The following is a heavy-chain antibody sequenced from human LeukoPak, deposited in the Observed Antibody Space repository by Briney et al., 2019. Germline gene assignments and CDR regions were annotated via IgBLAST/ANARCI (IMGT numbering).Heavy chain of an antibody. CDR3: AELGITMIGGV. CDR2: ISSSGSTI. CDR1: GFTFSSYA. J-gene: IGHJ6*04. V-gene: IGHV3-48*03. Sequence: PGGSLRLSCAASGFTFSSYAMPWVRQAPGKGLEWVSYISSSGSTIYYADSVKGRFTISRDNAKNSLYLQMNSLRAEDTAVYYCAELGITMIGGVWGKGTTVTISP. D-gene: IGHD3-10*02.